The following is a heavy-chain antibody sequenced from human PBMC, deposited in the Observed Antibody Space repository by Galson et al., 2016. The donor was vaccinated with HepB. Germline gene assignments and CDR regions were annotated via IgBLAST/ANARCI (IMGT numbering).Heavy chain of an antibody. Sequence: SGAEVKKPGESLRISCKGSGFTFSNFEMNWVRQAPGKGLEWLSYISSSGNTIYYADSIWGRFTISRDNAKKSLFLQMNSLRVEDTAVYYCARVSPPYYYGSGIFDYWGQGTLVTVSS. V-gene: IGHV3-48*03. CDR1: GFTFSNFE. CDR3: ARVSPPYYYGSGIFDY. J-gene: IGHJ4*02. CDR2: ISSSGNTI. D-gene: IGHD3-10*01.